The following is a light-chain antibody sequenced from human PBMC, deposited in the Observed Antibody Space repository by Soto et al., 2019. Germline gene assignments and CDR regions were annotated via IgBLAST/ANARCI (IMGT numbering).Light chain of an antibody. CDR3: QQYGSSPCT. Sequence: EIVLTQSPGTLSLSPGERATLSCRASQTVSSNYLAWYRQKPGQAPRLLIYGASSRATGIPDRVSGSGSGTDFTLTLSRLEPEDFAVYYCQQYGSSPCTFGQGTKLDIK. V-gene: IGKV3-20*01. CDR2: GAS. J-gene: IGKJ2*02. CDR1: QTVSSNY.